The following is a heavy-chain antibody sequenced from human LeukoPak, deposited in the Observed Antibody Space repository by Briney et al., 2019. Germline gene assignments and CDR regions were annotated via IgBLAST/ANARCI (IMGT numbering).Heavy chain of an antibody. CDR3: ARVPADSGDAFDI. V-gene: IGHV4-59*01. Sequence: PSETLSLTCTVSGGSISSYFWSWIRQPPGKGLEWIGYIYYSGSTNYNPSLKSRVTISLDTSKNQFSLKLSSVTAADTAVYYCARVPADSGDAFDIWGQGTMVTVSS. CDR2: IYYSGST. J-gene: IGHJ3*02. D-gene: IGHD1-26*01. CDR1: GGSISSYF.